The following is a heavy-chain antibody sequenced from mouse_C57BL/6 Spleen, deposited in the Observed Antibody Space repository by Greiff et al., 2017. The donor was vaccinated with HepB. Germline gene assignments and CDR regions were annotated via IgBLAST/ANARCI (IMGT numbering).Heavy chain of an antibody. Sequence: QVQLTESGAELARPGASVKMSCKASGYTFTSYTMHWVKQRPGQGLEWIGYINPSSGYTKYNEKSKDKATLTADKSSSTADMHLSSLKSEDSAVYYWAIGGSSHAWFAYWGQGTLVTVSA. J-gene: IGHJ3*01. V-gene: IGHV1-4*01. CDR3: AIGGSSHAWFAY. CDR2: INPSSGYT. D-gene: IGHD1-1*01. CDR1: GYTFTSYT.